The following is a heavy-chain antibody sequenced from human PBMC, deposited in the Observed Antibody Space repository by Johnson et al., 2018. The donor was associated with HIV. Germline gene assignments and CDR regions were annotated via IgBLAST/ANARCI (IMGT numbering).Heavy chain of an antibody. D-gene: IGHD1-26*01. V-gene: IGHV3-30*02. J-gene: IGHJ3*01. CDR2: IRYDGSNK. CDR1: GFTFRSYG. Sequence: QVQLVESGGGVVQPGGSLRLSCAASGFTFRSYGMHWVRQAPGKGLEWVAFIRYDGSNKYYADSVKGRFTISRDNSKNTLYLQRNSLRAEDTAVDYCAKGDTVVGAKYAFDFWGQGTMVTVSS. CDR3: AKGDTVVGAKYAFDF.